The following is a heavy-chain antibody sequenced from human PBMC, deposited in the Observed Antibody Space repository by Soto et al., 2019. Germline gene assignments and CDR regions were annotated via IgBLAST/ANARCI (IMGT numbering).Heavy chain of an antibody. CDR3: ARDQSGHDLVWGFAP. Sequence: ASVKVSCKAIGYSFTSHYMHWVRQAPGQGLEWMGTIYPGGVNIGYAQKFKGRVTMTKDTSTSTVYMELNSLTSEDTAVYYCARDQSGHDLVWGFAPWGQEPLATVSS. J-gene: IGHJ5*02. V-gene: IGHV1-46*03. CDR2: IYPGGVNI. D-gene: IGHD3-16*01. CDR1: GYSFTSHY.